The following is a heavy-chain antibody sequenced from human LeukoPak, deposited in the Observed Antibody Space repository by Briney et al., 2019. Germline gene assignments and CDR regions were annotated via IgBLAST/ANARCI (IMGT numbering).Heavy chain of an antibody. CDR1: GGSISSSSYY. V-gene: IGHV4-39*07. D-gene: IGHD2-21*02. J-gene: IGHJ4*02. CDR3: ARLAYCGGDCGFDY. CDR2: IYYSGST. Sequence: SETLSLTCTVSGGSISSSSYYWGWIRQPPGKGLEWIGSIYYSGSTYYNPSLKSRVTISVDKSKNQFSLKLSSVTAADTAVYYCARLAYCGGDCGFDYWGQGTLVTVSS.